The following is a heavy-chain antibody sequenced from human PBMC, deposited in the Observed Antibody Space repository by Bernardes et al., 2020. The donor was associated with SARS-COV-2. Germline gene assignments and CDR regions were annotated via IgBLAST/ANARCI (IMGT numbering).Heavy chain of an antibody. J-gene: IGHJ4*02. V-gene: IGHV4-39*01. CDR3: ARLKVLRHLDWSMSWLEYYFDF. CDR2: LSNGRTP. D-gene: IGHD3-9*01. Sequence: SETLSLTCAVSGDSMTNGAYYWAWLRQPPGTGLEWLGSLSNGRTPPYSPSFKSRVTLSADTSKKQFSLRLNSVTAADTAVYFCARLKVLRHLDWSMSWLEYYFDFWDQGTLITVSS. CDR1: GDSMTNGAYY.